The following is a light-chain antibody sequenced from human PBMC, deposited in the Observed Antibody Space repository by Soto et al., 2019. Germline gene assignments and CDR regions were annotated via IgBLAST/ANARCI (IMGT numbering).Light chain of an antibody. CDR3: QQRRSWPPTIT. CDR2: DAS. V-gene: IGKV3-11*01. Sequence: IVLTQSPASLSFSPGERGTLSCRAIQSVSTYLSWYQQRPGQAPRLLIYDASYRATDIPPRFSGSGSGTDFTLTISSLEPEDFAVYYCQQRRSWPPTITFGQGTRLEN. CDR1: QSVSTY. J-gene: IGKJ5*01.